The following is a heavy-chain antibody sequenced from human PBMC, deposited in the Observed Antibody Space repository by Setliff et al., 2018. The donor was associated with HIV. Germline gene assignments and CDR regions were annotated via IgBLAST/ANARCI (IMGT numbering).Heavy chain of an antibody. CDR3: ARDRTSNSNCFDP. CDR1: GGSFSGYY. J-gene: IGHJ5*02. CDR2: IYFTGKT. V-gene: IGHV4-31*11. Sequence: PSETLSLTCAVYGGSFSGYYWTWIRQHPGKGLEWIGYIYFTGKTYYNPSLKSRVTMSVDTAKNQFSLNLRSVTAADTAIYYCARDRTSNSNCFDPWGQGALVTVSS. D-gene: IGHD4-4*01.